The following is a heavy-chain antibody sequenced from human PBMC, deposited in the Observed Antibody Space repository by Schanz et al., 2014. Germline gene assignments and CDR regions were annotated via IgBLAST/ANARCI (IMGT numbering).Heavy chain of an antibody. D-gene: IGHD5-12*01. CDR1: GFTFSSYA. J-gene: IGHJ4*02. Sequence: PGGSLRLSCAASGFTFSSYAMHWVRQAPGKGLEWVSSISSSGSYIHYADSVKGRFTISRDNSKNTLYLHMNTLRSEDTAVYSCARGIGGYGANNYFDYWGQGTLVTVSS. CDR2: ISSSGSYI. V-gene: IGHV3-21*01. CDR3: ARGIGGYGANNYFDY.